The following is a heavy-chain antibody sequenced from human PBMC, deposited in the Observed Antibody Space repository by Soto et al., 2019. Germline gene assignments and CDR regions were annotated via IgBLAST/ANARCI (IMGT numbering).Heavy chain of an antibody. J-gene: IGHJ4*02. CDR3: ARGITMIVVETPVY. CDR1: GLTFSSYS. Sequence: EVQLVESGGGLVKPGGSLRLSCAASGLTFSSYSMNWVRQAPGKGLEWVSSISSSSSYIYYADSVKGRFTISRDNAKNSMYLQMNCLRAEDTAVYYCARGITMIVVETPVYWVQGTMVTV. D-gene: IGHD3-22*01. V-gene: IGHV3-21*01. CDR2: ISSSSSYI.